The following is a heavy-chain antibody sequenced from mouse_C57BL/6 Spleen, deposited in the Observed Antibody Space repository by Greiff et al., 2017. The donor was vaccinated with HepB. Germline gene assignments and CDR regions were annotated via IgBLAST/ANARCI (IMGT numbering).Heavy chain of an antibody. CDR1: GYTFTVYE. CDR3: TRRDTDGYFDV. Sequence: VQLQQSGAELVRPGASVTLSCKASGYTFTVYEMHWVKQTPVHGLEWIGAIDPETGGTAYNQKFKGKAILTADKSSSTAYMELRSLTSEDSAVYYCTRRDTDGYFDVWGTGTTVTVSS. CDR2: IDPETGGT. D-gene: IGHD1-1*01. V-gene: IGHV1-15*01. J-gene: IGHJ1*03.